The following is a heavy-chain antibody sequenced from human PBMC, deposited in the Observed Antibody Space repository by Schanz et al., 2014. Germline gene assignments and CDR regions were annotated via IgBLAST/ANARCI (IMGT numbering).Heavy chain of an antibody. CDR1: GYTFTSYA. CDR2: INAGNGNT. Sequence: AKVKVSCKTSGYTFTSYAMQWVRQAPGQRLEWMGWINAGNGNTKYSQKFQGRVTITRDTSASTAYRELTSLRSEDTAVYYCARRREYYYDSSGTAAGCMEIWGQGSTVAVAS. D-gene: IGHD3-22*01. CDR3: ARRREYYYDSSGTAAGCMEI. J-gene: IGHJ6*02. V-gene: IGHV1-3*01.